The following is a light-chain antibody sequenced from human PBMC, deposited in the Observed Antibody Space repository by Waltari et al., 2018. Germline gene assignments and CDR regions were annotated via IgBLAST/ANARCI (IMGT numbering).Light chain of an antibody. J-gene: IGKJ2*01. CDR3: MQPLHTPYT. V-gene: IGKV2-28*01. CDR2: LGS. Sequence: DIVMTQSPLSLPVTPGAPASISCKSSQSLLRGNGYNYLDWYVQKPGQSPQLLIYLGSTRASGVPDRFSGSGTGTDFTLKISRVEAEDVGIYYCMQPLHTPYTFAQGTKLEI. CDR1: QSLLRGNGYNY.